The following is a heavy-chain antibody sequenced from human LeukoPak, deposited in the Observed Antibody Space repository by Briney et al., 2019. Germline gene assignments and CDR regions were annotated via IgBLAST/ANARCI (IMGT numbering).Heavy chain of an antibody. V-gene: IGHV1-18*01. CDR2: ISAYNGNT. Sequence: GASVKVSCKASGYTFTSYGISWVRQAPGQGLEWMGWISAYNGNTNYAQKLQGRVTMTTDTSTSTAYMELRSLRSDDTAVYYCARDRQRYCSGGSCYSDSWGQGTLVTVSS. CDR3: ARDRQRYCSGGSCYSDS. CDR1: GYTFTSYG. D-gene: IGHD2-15*01. J-gene: IGHJ4*02.